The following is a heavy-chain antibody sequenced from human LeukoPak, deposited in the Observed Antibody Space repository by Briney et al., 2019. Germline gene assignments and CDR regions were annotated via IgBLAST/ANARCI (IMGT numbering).Heavy chain of an antibody. J-gene: IGHJ4*02. V-gene: IGHV4-34*01. Sequence: PSETLSLTCAVYGGSFSGYYWSWIRQPPGKGLEWIGEINHSGSTNYNPSLKSRVTISVDTSKNQFSLKLSSVTAADTAVYYCARSSKGADYVWGSYRYPPNNYFDYWGQGTLVTVSS. D-gene: IGHD3-16*02. CDR2: INHSGST. CDR3: ARSSKGADYVWGSYRYPPNNYFDY. CDR1: GGSFSGYY.